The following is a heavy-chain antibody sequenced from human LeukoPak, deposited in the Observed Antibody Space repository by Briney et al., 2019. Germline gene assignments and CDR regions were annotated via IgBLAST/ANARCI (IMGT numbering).Heavy chain of an antibody. CDR1: GFTFSSYW. CDR3: AKWELYSGFYYIDY. V-gene: IGHV3-7*01. J-gene: IGHJ4*02. Sequence: GGSLRLSCAASGFTFSSYWMTWVRQGPGKGLEWVANIKPDGSLIYYVDSVKGRFTISRDNAKNSLYLQMNSLRAEDTAMYYCAKWELYSGFYYIDYWGQGTLATVSS. D-gene: IGHD1-26*01. CDR2: IKPDGSLI.